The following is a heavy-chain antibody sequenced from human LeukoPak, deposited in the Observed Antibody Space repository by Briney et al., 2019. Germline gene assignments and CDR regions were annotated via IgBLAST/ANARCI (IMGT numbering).Heavy chain of an antibody. CDR1: VGSFSGYY. CDR2: INHSGST. Sequence: PSETLSLTCAIYVGSFSGYYWSWIRQPPGKGLEWIGEINHSGSTNYNPSLKSRVTISVDTSKNQFSLKLSSVTAADTAVYYCARGRSSYQLLFASNWFDPWGQGTLVTVSS. J-gene: IGHJ5*02. V-gene: IGHV4-34*01. CDR3: ARGRSSYQLLFASNWFDP. D-gene: IGHD2-2*01.